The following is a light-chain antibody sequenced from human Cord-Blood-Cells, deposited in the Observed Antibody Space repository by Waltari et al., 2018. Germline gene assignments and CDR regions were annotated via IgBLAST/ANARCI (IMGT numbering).Light chain of an antibody. CDR3: QQYDNLPFT. CDR2: DAS. CDR1: QDISNY. V-gene: IGKV1-33*01. Sequence: DIQMTQSTSSLFTSVGDRVTITCQASQDISNYLNWYQQKPGKAPQLLIYDASNLETGVPSRFSGSGSGTDFTFTISSLQPEDIATYYCQQYDNLPFTFGPGTKVDIK. J-gene: IGKJ3*01.